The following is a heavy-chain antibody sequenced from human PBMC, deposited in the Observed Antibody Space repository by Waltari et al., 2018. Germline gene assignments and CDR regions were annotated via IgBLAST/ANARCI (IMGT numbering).Heavy chain of an antibody. CDR2: MNPNSGNT. CDR1: GYTFGRYD. D-gene: IGHD6-6*01. Sequence: QVQLVQSGAEVKKPGASVKVSCKASGYTFGRYDIHWVRQAHGQGLEWMGRMNPNSGNTGYAQKFQGRVTITKDTSISTAYMEVTSLRSDDTAVYYCVRAVGFIAARHFDIWGQGTMVTVSS. V-gene: IGHV1-8*01. J-gene: IGHJ3*02. CDR3: VRAVGFIAARHFDI.